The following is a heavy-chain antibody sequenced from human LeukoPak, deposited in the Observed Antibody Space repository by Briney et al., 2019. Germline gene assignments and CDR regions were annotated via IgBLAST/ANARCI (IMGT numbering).Heavy chain of an antibody. J-gene: IGHJ4*02. CDR1: GFTFSSYA. CDR2: ISGSGGST. CDR3: ARGAEWELLLFPDY. D-gene: IGHD1-26*01. Sequence: GGSLRLSCAASGFTFSSYAMSWVRQAPGKGLEWVSAISGSGGSTYYADSVKGRFTISRDNSKNTLYLQMNSLRAEDTAVYYCARGAEWELLLFPDYWGQGTLVTVSS. V-gene: IGHV3-23*01.